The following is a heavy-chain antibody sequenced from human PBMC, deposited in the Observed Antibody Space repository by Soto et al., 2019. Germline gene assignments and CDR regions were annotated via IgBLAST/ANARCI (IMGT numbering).Heavy chain of an antibody. J-gene: IGHJ2*01. V-gene: IGHV3-48*02. CDR3: TRDSASYSSSSGSYWYFDL. D-gene: IGHD6-6*01. CDR1: GFTFSSYS. Sequence: EVQLVESGGSLVQPGGSLRLSCAASGFTFSSYSMNWVRQAPGKGLEWVSYISSGSATIYYADSVKGRFTISRDNAENSQYLQMNSLRDDDTAVYYCTRDSASYSSSSGSYWYFDLWGRGTLVTVSS. CDR2: ISSGSATI.